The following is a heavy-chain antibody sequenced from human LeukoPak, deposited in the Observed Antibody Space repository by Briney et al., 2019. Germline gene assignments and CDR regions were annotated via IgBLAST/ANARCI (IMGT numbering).Heavy chain of an antibody. J-gene: IGHJ4*02. CDR1: GFTFSNYA. V-gene: IGHV3-23*01. CDR2: ISGSST. CDR3: AKGVSSLTFSFDY. D-gene: IGHD6-13*01. Sequence: GGSLRLSCAASGFTFSNYAMSWVRQAPGKGLECVSSISGSSTYYADSVKGRFTISRDNSKNTLYLQMNSLRAEDTAIYYCAKGVSSLTFSFDYWGQGTLVTVSS.